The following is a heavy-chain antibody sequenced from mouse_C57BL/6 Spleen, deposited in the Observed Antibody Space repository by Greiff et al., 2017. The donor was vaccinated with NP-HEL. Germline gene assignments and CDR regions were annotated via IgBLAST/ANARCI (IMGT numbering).Heavy chain of an antibody. Sequence: QVQLQQPGTELVKLGASVKLSCKASGYTFTSYWMHWVKQRPGQGLEWIGNINPSNGGTNYNEKFKSKATLTVDKSSSTAYMQLSSLTSEDSAVYYCARLGWLLPAMDYWGQGTSVTVSS. V-gene: IGHV1-53*01. CDR3: ARLGWLLPAMDY. CDR1: GYTFTSYW. CDR2: INPSNGGT. J-gene: IGHJ4*01. D-gene: IGHD2-3*01.